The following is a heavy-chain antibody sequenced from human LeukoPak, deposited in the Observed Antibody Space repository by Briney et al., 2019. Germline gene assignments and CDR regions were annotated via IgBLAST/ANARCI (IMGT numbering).Heavy chain of an antibody. J-gene: IGHJ4*02. CDR1: GFTFSSYS. CDR2: ISSSSSYI. Sequence: GGSLRLSCAASGFTFSSYSMNWVRQAPGKGLEWVSSISSSSSYIYYADSVKGRFTISRDNAKNSLYLQMNSLRAEDTAVYYCASRIVGAVYPFDYWGQGTLVTVSS. D-gene: IGHD1-26*01. CDR3: ASRIVGAVYPFDY. V-gene: IGHV3-21*04.